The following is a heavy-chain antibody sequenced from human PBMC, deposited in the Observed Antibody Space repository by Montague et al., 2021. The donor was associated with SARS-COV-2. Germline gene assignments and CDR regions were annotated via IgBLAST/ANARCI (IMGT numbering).Heavy chain of an antibody. V-gene: IGHV4-59*01. CDR1: GGSISGYY. CDR3: ARLLRSCTNGVCRAYYYYAMDV. Sequence: SETLSLTCTVSGGSISGYYWSWIRQPPGKGLEWIGYIYYSGSTKYNPFLESRVTVSVDRSKNQISLKLSSVTAADTAVYYCARLLRSCTNGVCRAYYYYAMDVWGQGTTVIVSS. J-gene: IGHJ6*02. CDR2: IYYSGST. D-gene: IGHD2-8*01.